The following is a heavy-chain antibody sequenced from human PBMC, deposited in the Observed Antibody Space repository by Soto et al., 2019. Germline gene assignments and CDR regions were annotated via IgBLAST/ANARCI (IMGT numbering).Heavy chain of an antibody. D-gene: IGHD1-1*01. CDR2: IIPNFGTA. V-gene: IGHV1-69*13. CDR3: ARSLKNNNSRYYYYYYMDV. J-gene: IGHJ6*03. CDR1: GGTFGSYA. Sequence: SVKVSCKASGGTFGSYAISWVRQAPGQGLEWMGGIIPNFGTANYAQKFQGRVTITADESTSTAYMELSSLRSEDTAVYYCARSLKNNNSRYYYYYYMDVWGKGTTVTVSS.